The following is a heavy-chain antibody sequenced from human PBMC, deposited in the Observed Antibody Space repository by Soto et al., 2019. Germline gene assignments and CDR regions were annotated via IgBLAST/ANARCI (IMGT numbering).Heavy chain of an antibody. Sequence: GPDVKKPGASVKVSCKASGYNFTDNGISWVRQAPGQGLEWMGWISAYNGKTDYAQKFQDRVTMTTDRSTSTAYMELGSLRSDDTAVYYCARDRSSSSLWGQGTLITVSA. CDR2: ISAYNGKT. CDR1: GYNFTDNG. CDR3: ARDRSSSSL. J-gene: IGHJ4*02. D-gene: IGHD6-6*01. V-gene: IGHV1-18*01.